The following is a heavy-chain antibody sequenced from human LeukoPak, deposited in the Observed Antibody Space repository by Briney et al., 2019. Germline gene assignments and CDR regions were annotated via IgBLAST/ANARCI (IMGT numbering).Heavy chain of an antibody. J-gene: IGHJ4*02. Sequence: GGSLRLSCAASGFTFSSYSMNWVRQAPGKGLEWVSYISSSSDTIYYADSVKGRFTISRDNAKNSLYLQMNSLRAEDTAVYYCARGGTYYYDSSGYYPDYWGQGTLVTVSS. CDR1: GFTFSSYS. V-gene: IGHV3-48*04. CDR3: ARGGTYYYDSSGYYPDY. CDR2: ISSSSDTI. D-gene: IGHD3-22*01.